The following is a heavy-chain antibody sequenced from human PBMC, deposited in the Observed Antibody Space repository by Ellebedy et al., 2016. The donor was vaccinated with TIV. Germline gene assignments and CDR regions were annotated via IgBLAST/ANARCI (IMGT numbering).Heavy chain of an antibody. J-gene: IGHJ5*02. D-gene: IGHD3-10*01. CDR3: ARLPADRGNVHFTSNWFDP. Sequence: GESLKISXQGSGYRFTRYWIGWVRQMPGKGLEWMGIIYPGDGETKYSPSFEGQVTFSGDRSISTAYLQWTSLKPSDTAIYYCARLPADRGNVHFTSNWFDPWGQGTLVTVFS. CDR2: IYPGDGET. V-gene: IGHV5-51*01. CDR1: GYRFTRYW.